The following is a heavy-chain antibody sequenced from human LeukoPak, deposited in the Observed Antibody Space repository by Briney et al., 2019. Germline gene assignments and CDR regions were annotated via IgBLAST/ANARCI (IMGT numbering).Heavy chain of an antibody. V-gene: IGHV3-11*01. Sequence: GGSLRLSCAASGCTFSDYYMSWIRQAPGKGLEWVSYISSSGSTIYYADSVKGRFTISRDKAKKSLYLQMNSLRADDTAVYCCASTSRYYYDSSGYPHFDYWGQGTLVTVSS. CDR2: ISSSGSTI. J-gene: IGHJ4*02. D-gene: IGHD3-22*01. CDR3: ASTSRYYYDSSGYPHFDY. CDR1: GCTFSDYY.